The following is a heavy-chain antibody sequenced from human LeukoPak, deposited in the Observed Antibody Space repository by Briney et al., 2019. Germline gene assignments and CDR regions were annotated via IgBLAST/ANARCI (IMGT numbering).Heavy chain of an antibody. D-gene: IGHD1-26*01. V-gene: IGHV3-33*01. Sequence: KTGGSLRLSCAASGFTFSSYGMHWVRQAPGKGLEWVAVIWYDGSNKYYADSVKGRFTISRDNSKNTLYLQMNSLRAEDTAVYYCARDSPRYSGSYHPLDYWGQGTLVTVSS. CDR2: IWYDGSNK. CDR3: ARDSPRYSGSYHPLDY. J-gene: IGHJ4*02. CDR1: GFTFSSYG.